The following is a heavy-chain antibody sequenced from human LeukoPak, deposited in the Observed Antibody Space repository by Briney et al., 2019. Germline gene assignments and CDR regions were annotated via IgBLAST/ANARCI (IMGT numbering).Heavy chain of an antibody. D-gene: IGHD3-3*01. J-gene: IGHJ4*02. CDR3: ATFWSGPR. Sequence: ASVKVSCKVSGYTLTELSMHWVRQAPGKGLEWMGGFDPEDGETTYAQNLQGRLSVTTDTSTSTAYMELSSLRSEDTAVYYCATFWSGPRWGQGTLVTVSS. CDR2: FDPEDGET. V-gene: IGHV1-24*01. CDR1: GYTLTELS.